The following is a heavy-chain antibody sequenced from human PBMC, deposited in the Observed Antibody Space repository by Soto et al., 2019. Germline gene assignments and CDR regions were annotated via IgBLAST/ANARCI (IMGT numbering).Heavy chain of an antibody. Sequence: GGSLRLSCAASGFTFSSYGMHWVRQAPGKGLEWVAVIWYDGSNKYYADSVKGRFTISRDNSKNTLYLQMNSLRAEDTAVYYCARGEVAYYDFWSGYYTLDAFDIWGQGTMVTVSS. CDR1: GFTFSSYG. J-gene: IGHJ3*02. V-gene: IGHV3-33*01. CDR2: IWYDGSNK. CDR3: ARGEVAYYDFWSGYYTLDAFDI. D-gene: IGHD3-3*01.